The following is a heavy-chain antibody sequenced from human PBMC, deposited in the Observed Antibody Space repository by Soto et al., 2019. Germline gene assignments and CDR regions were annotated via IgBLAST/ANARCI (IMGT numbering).Heavy chain of an antibody. V-gene: IGHV4-34*01. D-gene: IGHD5-12*01. CDR1: VGSFSDYY. J-gene: IGHJ4*02. CDR2: INHSGST. CDR3: ARGYRHFDY. Sequence: SESMSLTCAVYVGSFSDYYWNWIRQPPGKGLEWIGEINHSGSTHYNLSLRSRVTISVDTSKNQFSLKLSSVTAADTAVYYCARGYRHFDYWGQGTLVTVSS.